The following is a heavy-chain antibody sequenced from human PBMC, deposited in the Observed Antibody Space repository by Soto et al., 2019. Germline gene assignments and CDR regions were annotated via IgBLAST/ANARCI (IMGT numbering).Heavy chain of an antibody. D-gene: IGHD3-10*01. CDR1: GGSFSGYY. Sequence: SETLSLTCAVYGGSFSGYYWSWIRQPPGEGLEWIGEINHSGSTNYNPSLKSRVTISVDTSKNQFSLKLSSVTAADTAVYYCARGGYGSGRWGEEFDYWGQGTLVNVSS. J-gene: IGHJ4*02. CDR2: INHSGST. V-gene: IGHV4-34*01. CDR3: ARGGYGSGRWGEEFDY.